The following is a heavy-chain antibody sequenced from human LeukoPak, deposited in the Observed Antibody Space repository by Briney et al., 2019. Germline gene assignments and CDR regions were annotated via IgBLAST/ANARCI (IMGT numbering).Heavy chain of an antibody. V-gene: IGHV1-2*06. Sequence: GASVKVSCKASGYTFTGYYMHWVRQAPGQGLEWMGRINPNSGGTNYAQKFQGRVTMTRDTSISTAYMELSRLRSDDTAVYYCASSGDPYYYYYMDVWGKGTTVTVSS. J-gene: IGHJ6*03. CDR3: ASSGDPYYYYYMDV. CDR2: INPNSGGT. CDR1: GYTFTGYY. D-gene: IGHD7-27*01.